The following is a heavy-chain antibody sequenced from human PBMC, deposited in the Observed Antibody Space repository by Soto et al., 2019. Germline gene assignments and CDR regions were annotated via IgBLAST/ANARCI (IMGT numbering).Heavy chain of an antibody. CDR3: ARMRLVVVPAAIPDLYYYYGMDV. D-gene: IGHD2-2*01. CDR2: IYYSGST. Sequence: SETLSLTCTVSGGSVSSGSYYWSWIRQPPGKGLEWIGYIYYSGSTNYNPSLKSRVTISVDTSKNQFSLKLSSVTAADTAVYYCARMRLVVVPAAIPDLYYYYGMDVWGQGTTVTVSS. J-gene: IGHJ6*02. CDR1: GGSVSSGSYY. V-gene: IGHV4-61*01.